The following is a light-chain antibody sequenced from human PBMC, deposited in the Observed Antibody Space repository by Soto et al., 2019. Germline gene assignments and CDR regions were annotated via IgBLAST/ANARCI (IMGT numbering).Light chain of an antibody. Sequence: AIRMTQSPSSLSASTGARVTITCRASQGISSYLAWYQQKPGKAPKLLIYAASTLQSGVPSRFSGSGSGTDFTLTISSLQPEDFATYYCQQSFSSRWTFGQGTKVDIK. CDR3: QQSFSSRWT. CDR1: QGISSY. CDR2: AAS. V-gene: IGKV1-8*01. J-gene: IGKJ1*01.